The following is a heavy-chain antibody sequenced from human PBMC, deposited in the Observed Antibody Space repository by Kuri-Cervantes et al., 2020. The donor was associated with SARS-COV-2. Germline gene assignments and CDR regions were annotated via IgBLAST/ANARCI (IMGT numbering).Heavy chain of an antibody. CDR2: INPNSGGT. Sequence: ASVKVSCKASGYTFTGYYMHWVRQAPGQGLEWMGRINPNSGGTNYAQKFQGRVTMTRDTSISTAYMELSRLRSDDTAGYYCARAGGISSGYYYRLDYWGQGTLVTVSS. CDR3: ARAGGISSGYYYRLDY. D-gene: IGHD3-22*01. J-gene: IGHJ4*02. V-gene: IGHV1-2*06. CDR1: GYTFTGYY.